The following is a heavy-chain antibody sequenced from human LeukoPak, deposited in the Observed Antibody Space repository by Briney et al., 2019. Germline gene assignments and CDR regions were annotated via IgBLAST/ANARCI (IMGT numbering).Heavy chain of an antibody. CDR2: INHSGST. CDR1: GGSFSGYY. Sequence: SETLSLTCAVYGGSFSGYYWSWIRQPPGKGLEWIGEINHSGSTNYNPSLKSRITISVDTSKNQFSLKLSSVTAADTAVYYCATDGTAMVEFDIWGQGTMVTVSS. D-gene: IGHD5-18*01. V-gene: IGHV4-34*01. J-gene: IGHJ3*02. CDR3: ATDGTAMVEFDI.